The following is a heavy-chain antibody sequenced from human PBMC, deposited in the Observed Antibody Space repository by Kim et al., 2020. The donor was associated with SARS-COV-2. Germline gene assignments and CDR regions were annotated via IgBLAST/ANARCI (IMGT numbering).Heavy chain of an antibody. Sequence: DSVKGRFTVSRDNSKNTVYLQMNSLRADETAVYYCARPRSGWTPEENAFGFWGQGTMVTVSS. J-gene: IGHJ3*01. D-gene: IGHD3-10*01. V-gene: IGHV3-23*01. CDR3: ARPRSGWTPEENAFGF.